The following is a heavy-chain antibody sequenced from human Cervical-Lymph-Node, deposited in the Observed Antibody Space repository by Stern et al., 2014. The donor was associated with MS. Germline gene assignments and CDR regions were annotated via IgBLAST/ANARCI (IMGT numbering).Heavy chain of an antibody. J-gene: IGHJ4*02. V-gene: IGHV3-23*04. Sequence: EEHLVESGGGLVQPGGSLRLSCAGSGFTLRNFAMTWIRQAPGKGLEWVSGSGSDGGTHYAESVTGRFTISRDNSRNTVYLQMDRLRVDDTAVYFCGKDLHYWSADSWGQGTLVTVSS. D-gene: IGHD3-3*02. CDR3: GKDLHYWSADS. CDR2: SGSDGGT. CDR1: GFTLRNFA.